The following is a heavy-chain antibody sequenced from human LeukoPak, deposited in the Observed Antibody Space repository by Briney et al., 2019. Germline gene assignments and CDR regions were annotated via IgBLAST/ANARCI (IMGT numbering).Heavy chain of an antibody. D-gene: IGHD3-16*01. CDR2: VYYSGST. J-gene: IGHJ3*02. CDR1: GGSISSYF. V-gene: IGHV4-59*01. Sequence: SETLSLTCTVSGGSISSYFWSWIRQPPGKGLEWIGYVYYSGSTNYNPSLKSRVTISVDTSKKQFSLKLSSVTAADTAVYYCARVLDLSKRGLDAFDIWGQGTMVTVSS. CDR3: ARVLDLSKRGLDAFDI.